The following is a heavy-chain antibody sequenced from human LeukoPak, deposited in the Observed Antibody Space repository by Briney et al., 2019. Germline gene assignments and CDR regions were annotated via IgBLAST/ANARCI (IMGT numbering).Heavy chain of an antibody. D-gene: IGHD1-14*01. J-gene: IGHJ4*02. V-gene: IGHV3-20*01. CDR1: GFNFDDYG. CDR2: INWNGGKT. Sequence: GGSLRLSCAASGFNFDDYGMSWVRQAPGKGLEWVSGINWNGGKTGYADSVKGRFTNSRDNAKNSLYLQMNSLRAEDTALYHCARGYYAGTTNFDYWGQGTLVTVSS. CDR3: ARGYYAGTTNFDY.